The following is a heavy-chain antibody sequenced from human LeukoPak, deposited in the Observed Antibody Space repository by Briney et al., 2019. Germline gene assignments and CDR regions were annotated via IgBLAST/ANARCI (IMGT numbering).Heavy chain of an antibody. CDR1: GFTFSSYW. CDR3: ARDSSQGWKLGATQEDY. J-gene: IGHJ4*02. CDR2: IKQDGSEK. V-gene: IGHV3-7*01. D-gene: IGHD1-26*01. Sequence: PGGSLRLSCAASGFTFSSYWMSWVRQAPGKGLEWVANIKQDGSEKYYVDSVKGRFTISRDNAKNSLYLQMNSLRAEDTAVYYCARDSSQGWKLGATQEDYWGQGILVTVSS.